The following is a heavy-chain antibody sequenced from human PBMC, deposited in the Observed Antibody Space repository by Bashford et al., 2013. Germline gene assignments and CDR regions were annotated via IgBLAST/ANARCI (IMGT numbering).Heavy chain of an antibody. J-gene: IGHJ5*02. CDR1: GYTFTSYG. Sequence: VASVKVSCKASGYTFTSYGISWVRQAPRHGLEWMGWITPNSGGTNYAQRFQGRVTMTRDTSSSTVYMELSSLRSDDAAVYYCARARDGTANGVFDPWGQGTLVTVSS. CDR3: ARARDGTANGVFDP. CDR2: ITPNSGGT. D-gene: IGHD2-8*01. V-gene: IGHV1-2*02.